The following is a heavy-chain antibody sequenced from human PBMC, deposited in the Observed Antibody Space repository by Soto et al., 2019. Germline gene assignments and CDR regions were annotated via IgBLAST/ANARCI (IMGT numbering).Heavy chain of an antibody. D-gene: IGHD3-3*01. J-gene: IGHJ4*02. CDR1: GFSLTTSGVG. CDR2: IYWDDDT. CDR3: AHRVLRTVFGLVTTTAIYFDF. Sequence: QITLNESGPTQVKPRQTLTLTCTFSGFSLTTSGVGVGWIRQSPGKAPEWLALIYWDDDTRYSPSLKSRLTIIQDTSKNQVVLTMADLDRADTATYYCAHRVLRTVFGLVTTTAIYFDFWGQGTPVAVSS. V-gene: IGHV2-5*02.